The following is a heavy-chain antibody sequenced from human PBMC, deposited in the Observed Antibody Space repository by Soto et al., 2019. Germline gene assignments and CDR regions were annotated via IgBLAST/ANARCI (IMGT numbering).Heavy chain of an antibody. Sequence: GGSLRLSCAASGFNFSGYAVRWVRQAPGKGLEWVSGISASGGSTYYADSVKGRFTISRDNSKNTLYLQMNSLRAEDTAVYYCAKDPHDSSGYYSDYWGQGTLVTVSS. D-gene: IGHD3-22*01. V-gene: IGHV3-23*01. J-gene: IGHJ4*02. CDR3: AKDPHDSSGYYSDY. CDR1: GFNFSGYA. CDR2: ISASGGST.